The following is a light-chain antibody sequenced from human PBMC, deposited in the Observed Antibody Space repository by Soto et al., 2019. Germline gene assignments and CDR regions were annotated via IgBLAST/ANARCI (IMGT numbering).Light chain of an antibody. Sequence: QSVLTQAPSASGTPGQRVTISCSGSSSNIGSYYVYWYQQLPGRAPKLLMYSNSQRPSGVPDRFSGSKSGTSASLAISGLRSEDEADYYCSSYTSSSNHVFGTGTKLTVL. V-gene: IGLV1-47*02. CDR1: SSNIGSYY. CDR2: SNS. J-gene: IGLJ1*01. CDR3: SSYTSSSNHV.